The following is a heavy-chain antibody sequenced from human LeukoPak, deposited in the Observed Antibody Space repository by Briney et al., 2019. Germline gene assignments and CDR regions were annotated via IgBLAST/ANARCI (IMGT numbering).Heavy chain of an antibody. CDR2: ISYDGSNK. Sequence: GGSLRLSCAASGFTFSSYAMHWVRQAPGKGLEWVAVISYDGSNKYYADSVKGRFTISRDNSKNTLYLQMNSPRAEDTAVYYCASHHYSSGWYNFDYWGQGTLVTVSS. CDR3: ASHHYSSGWYNFDY. J-gene: IGHJ4*02. D-gene: IGHD6-19*01. CDR1: GFTFSSYA. V-gene: IGHV3-30-3*01.